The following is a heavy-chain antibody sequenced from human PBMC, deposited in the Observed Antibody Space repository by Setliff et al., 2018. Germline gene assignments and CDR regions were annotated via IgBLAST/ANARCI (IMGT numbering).Heavy chain of an antibody. CDR2: IYYSGST. J-gene: IGHJ4*02. D-gene: IGHD5-18*01. Sequence: LSLTCTVSGGSISSYYWSWIRQSPGKGLEWIGYIYYSGSTNYNPSLKSRVTISVDTSKNQFSLKLSSVTAADTAVYYCARGRIQLWKYYFDYWGQGTLVTVSS. V-gene: IGHV4-59*12. CDR1: GGSISSYY. CDR3: ARGRIQLWKYYFDY.